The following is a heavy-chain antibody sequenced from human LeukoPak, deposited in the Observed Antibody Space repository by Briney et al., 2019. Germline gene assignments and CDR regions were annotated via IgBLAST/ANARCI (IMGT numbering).Heavy chain of an antibody. J-gene: IGHJ4*02. CDR1: GFTFSNAW. CDR3: TTDSSGNCRARLFDY. V-gene: IGHV3-15*01. D-gene: IGHD1-7*01. Sequence: GGSLRLSCAASGFTFSNAWMSWARQAPGKGLEWVGRIKSKTDGGTTDYAAPVKGRFTISRDDSKNTLYLQMNSLKTEDTAVYYCTTDSSGNCRARLFDYWGQGTLVTVSS. CDR2: IKSKTDGGTT.